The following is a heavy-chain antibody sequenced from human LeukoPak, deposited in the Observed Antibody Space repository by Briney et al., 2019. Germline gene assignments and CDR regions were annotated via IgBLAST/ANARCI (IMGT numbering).Heavy chain of an antibody. V-gene: IGHV3-48*01. CDR2: IGGDFATI. CDR3: ARRHRRAAAGTGIFNDY. CDR1: GFAFSSYG. Sequence: GGSLRLSCVASGFAFSSYGMNWVRQAPGKGLEWVSYIGGDFATIYADSVKGRFTISRDNAKNSLSLQMNSLRADDTAVYYCARRHRRAAAGTGIFNDYWGQGTLVTVSS. D-gene: IGHD6-13*01. J-gene: IGHJ4*02.